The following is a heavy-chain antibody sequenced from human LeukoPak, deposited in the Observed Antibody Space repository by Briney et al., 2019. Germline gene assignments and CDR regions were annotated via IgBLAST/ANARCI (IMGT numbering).Heavy chain of an antibody. D-gene: IGHD3-22*01. CDR3: ARSRHSYDSTGFPHY. V-gene: IGHV3-20*04. CDR2: INWNGGSR. J-gene: IGHJ4*02. CDR1: GFNFDDYV. Sequence: GSLRLFCAASGFNFDDYVMNWVRQAPGKGLEWVSGINWNGGSRGYADSVKGQFTISRDNAKNSLYLQMNSLRAEDTALYYCARSRHSYDSTGFPHYWGQGTLVTVSS.